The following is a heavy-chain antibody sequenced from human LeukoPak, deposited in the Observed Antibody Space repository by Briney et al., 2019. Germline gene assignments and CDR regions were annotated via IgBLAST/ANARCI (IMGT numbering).Heavy chain of an antibody. V-gene: IGHV1-8*03. D-gene: IGHD3-10*01. J-gene: IGHJ6*03. CDR1: GYTFTSYD. CDR3: ARVGHYYGSGSSYTYYYYYMDV. Sequence: ASVKVSCKASGYTFTSYDINWVRQATGQGLEWMGWMNPNNGNKAYAQKFQGRVTITRNTSISTAYMELSSLRSEDTALYYCARVGHYYGSGSSYTYYYYYMDVWARGPRSPSP. CDR2: MNPNNGNK.